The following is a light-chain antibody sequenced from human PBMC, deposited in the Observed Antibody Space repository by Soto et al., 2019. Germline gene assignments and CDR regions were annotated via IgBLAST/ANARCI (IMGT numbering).Light chain of an antibody. CDR1: QRVSSSF. CDR2: GAS. Sequence: EIVLTQSPGTLSLSPGERATLSCRASQRVSSSFLAWYQQKPGQAPRLLIYGASSSATGVPDRFSGSGSGTDSTLTISRLEPEDFAVYYCQQYGSPPWTFGQGTKVDIK. V-gene: IGKV3-20*01. J-gene: IGKJ1*01. CDR3: QQYGSPPWT.